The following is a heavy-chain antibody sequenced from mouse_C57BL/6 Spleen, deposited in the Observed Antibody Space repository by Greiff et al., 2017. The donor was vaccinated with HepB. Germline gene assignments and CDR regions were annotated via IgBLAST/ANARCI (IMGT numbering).Heavy chain of an antibody. J-gene: IGHJ3*01. V-gene: IGHV3-1*01. CDR3: ARGDYLFAY. CDR1: GYSITSGYD. Sequence: DVQLQESGPGMVKPSQSLSLTCTVTGYSITSGYDWHWIRHFPGNKLEWMGYISYSGSTNYNPSLKSRISITHDTSKNHFFLKLNSVTTEDTATYYCARGDYLFAYWGQGTLVTVSA. CDR2: ISYSGST. D-gene: IGHD1-1*02.